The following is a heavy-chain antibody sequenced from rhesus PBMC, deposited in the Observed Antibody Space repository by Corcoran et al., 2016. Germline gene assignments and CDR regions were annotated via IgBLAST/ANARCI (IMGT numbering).Heavy chain of an antibody. V-gene: IGHV4-173*01. D-gene: IGHD5-24*01. J-gene: IGHJ5-1*01. Sequence: QLQLQESGPGLVKPSATLSLTCAVSGCSIRRNFWTWIRQPPGWGLEWIGCISGIDSSTNYDPALNSRVTISTDTSKNQFSLKLTSVTAADTAVYYCAGRYRNGRFDVWGPGVLVTVSS. CDR3: AGRYRNGRFDV. CDR2: ISGIDSST. CDR1: GCSIRRNF.